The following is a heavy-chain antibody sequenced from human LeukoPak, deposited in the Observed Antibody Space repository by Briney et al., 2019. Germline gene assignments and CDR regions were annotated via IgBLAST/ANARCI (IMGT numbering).Heavy chain of an antibody. Sequence: GRSLRLSCAASGFTFSSYAMHWVRQAPGKGLEWVAVISYDGSNKYYADSVKGRFTISRDNSKNTLYLRMNSLRAEDTAVYYCARGTPSSSGWLYYGMDVWGQGTTVTVSS. CDR1: GFTFSSYA. J-gene: IGHJ6*02. CDR2: ISYDGSNK. CDR3: ARGTPSSSGWLYYGMDV. V-gene: IGHV3-30-3*01. D-gene: IGHD6-19*01.